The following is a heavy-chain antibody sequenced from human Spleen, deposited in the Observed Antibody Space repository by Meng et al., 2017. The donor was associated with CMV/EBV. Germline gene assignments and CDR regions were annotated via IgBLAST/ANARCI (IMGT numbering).Heavy chain of an antibody. CDR1: GYTFTYRY. Sequence: SVKVSCKASGYTFTYRYLHWVRQAPGQALEWMGWITPFNGNTNYAQKFQDRVTITRDRSMSTAYMELSSLRSEDTAMYYCATGKSGSPEIYFDYWGQGMLVTVSS. CDR3: ATGKSGSPEIYFDY. J-gene: IGHJ4*02. CDR2: ITPFNGNT. D-gene: IGHD1-26*01. V-gene: IGHV1-45*02.